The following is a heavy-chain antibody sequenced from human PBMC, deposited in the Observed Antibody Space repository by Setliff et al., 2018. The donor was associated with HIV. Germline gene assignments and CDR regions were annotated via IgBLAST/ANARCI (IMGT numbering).Heavy chain of an antibody. CDR3: ARHSSSGWYSDHDAFDI. CDR2: IYPVDSDT. D-gene: IGHD6-19*01. CDR1: GYSFTSYW. Sequence: PGESLKISCKGSGYSFTSYWIGWVRQMPGKGLEWMGIIYPVDSDTRYSPSFQGQVTISVDKSVNTAYPQWSSLKASDTAIYYCARHSSSGWYSDHDAFDIWGQGTMVTVSS. V-gene: IGHV5-51*01. J-gene: IGHJ3*02.